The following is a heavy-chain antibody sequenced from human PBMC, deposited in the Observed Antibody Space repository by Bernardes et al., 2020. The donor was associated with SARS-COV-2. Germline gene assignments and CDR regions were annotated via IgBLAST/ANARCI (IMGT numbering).Heavy chain of an antibody. Sequence: LSLTCAISGDSVSSNSAVWHWIRQSPSRGLEWLGRTSYRSKWNYDYAVSVKSRITISPDTSKNQFSLELTSVTPEDTAVYYCARDRGRWEPTLDYWGQGTLVTVSS. CDR1: GDSVSSNSAV. J-gene: IGHJ4*02. D-gene: IGHD1-26*01. CDR2: TSYRSKWNY. CDR3: ARDRGRWEPTLDY. V-gene: IGHV6-1*01.